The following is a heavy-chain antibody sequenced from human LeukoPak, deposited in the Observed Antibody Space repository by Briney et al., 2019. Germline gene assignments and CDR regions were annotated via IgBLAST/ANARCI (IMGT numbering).Heavy chain of an antibody. CDR1: GGSISSYY. D-gene: IGHD1-26*01. CDR3: AREEYSGSFNWFDP. J-gene: IGHJ5*02. V-gene: IGHV4-59*01. Sequence: SETLSLTCTVSGGSISSYYWSWIRQPPGKGLEWIGYIYYSGSTNYNPSLKSRVTISVDTSKNQFSPKLGSVTAADTAVYYCAREEYSGSFNWFDPWGQGTLVTVSS. CDR2: IYYSGST.